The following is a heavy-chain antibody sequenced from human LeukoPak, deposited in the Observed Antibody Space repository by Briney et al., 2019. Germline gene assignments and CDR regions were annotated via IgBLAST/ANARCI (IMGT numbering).Heavy chain of an antibody. CDR2: ISVAGGST. CDR3: AAQNGGYNSGYSVY. CDR1: GFSFSTFA. D-gene: IGHD5-18*01. V-gene: IGHV3-23*01. J-gene: IGHJ4*02. Sequence: GGSLRLSCAASGFSFSTFAMNWVRQPPGKGLEWVSTISVAGGSTNYADSVKGRFTISRDNSKNTLYLQMNSLRAEDTAIYYCAAQNGGYNSGYSVYWGQGTLVTVSS.